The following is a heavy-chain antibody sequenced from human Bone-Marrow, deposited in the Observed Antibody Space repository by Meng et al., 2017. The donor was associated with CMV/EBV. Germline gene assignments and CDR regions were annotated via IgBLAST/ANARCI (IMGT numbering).Heavy chain of an antibody. J-gene: IGHJ6*02. CDR3: AKGPNSGWAYYYYEMDV. D-gene: IGHD6-19*01. CDR1: GHTFGSYA. Sequence: GESLKISCVASGHTFGSYALNWVRQAPGKGLEWVSAISGSGGSTFYAGSVKGRFTISRDNSNNTLYLQMNSLRAEDTAVYYCAKGPNSGWAYYYYEMDVWGQGTTVTVSS. CDR2: ISGSGGST. V-gene: IGHV3-23*01.